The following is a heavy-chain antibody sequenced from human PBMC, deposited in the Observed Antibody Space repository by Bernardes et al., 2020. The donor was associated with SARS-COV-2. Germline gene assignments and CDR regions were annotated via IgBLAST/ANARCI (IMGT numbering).Heavy chain of an antibody. V-gene: IGHV3-30-3*01. D-gene: IGHD2-21*02. CDR1: GFTFSSYA. Sequence: VGSLILSCAASGFTFSSYAMHWVRQAPGQGLEWVAVISYDGSNKYYADSVKGRFTISRDNSKNTLYLQMNSLRAEDTAVYYCARECGPYCGGDCCLDAFDIWGQGTMVTVSS. CDR3: ARECGPYCGGDCCLDAFDI. J-gene: IGHJ3*02. CDR2: ISYDGSNK.